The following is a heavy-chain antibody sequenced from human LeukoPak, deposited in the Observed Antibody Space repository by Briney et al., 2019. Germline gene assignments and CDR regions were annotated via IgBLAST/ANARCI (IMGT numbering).Heavy chain of an antibody. V-gene: IGHV3-23*01. CDR1: GFTFSSHA. CDR3: AKVARTGVSSVSDY. D-gene: IGHD6-13*01. Sequence: GGSLRLSCAASGFTFSSHAMSWVRQAPGKGLKCVPAISGSGGSTYYADSGKGRLTISRDTSKNTLYLQMNSLRSEDTAVYYCAKVARTGVSSVSDYWGQGTVVTVSS. CDR2: ISGSGGST. J-gene: IGHJ4*02.